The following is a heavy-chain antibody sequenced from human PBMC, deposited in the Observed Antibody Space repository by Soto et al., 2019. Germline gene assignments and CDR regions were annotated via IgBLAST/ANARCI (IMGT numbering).Heavy chain of an antibody. CDR3: AKDRDDIGMVDAFEI. Sequence: GGSLGLSCAASGFSFSSYAMTWVRQAPGKGLEYVSAISGGGVTTYYADSMKGRFTISRDNSKNTLYLQMNSLRAEDTAVYYCAKDRDDIGMVDAFEIWGQGTMVTVSS. D-gene: IGHD2-15*01. CDR2: ISGGGVTT. V-gene: IGHV3-23*01. J-gene: IGHJ3*02. CDR1: GFSFSSYA.